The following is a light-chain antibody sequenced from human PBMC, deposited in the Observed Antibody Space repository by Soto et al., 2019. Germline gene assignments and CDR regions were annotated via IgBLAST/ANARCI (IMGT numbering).Light chain of an antibody. CDR2: DTS. Sequence: QAVVTQEPSLTVSPGGTITLTCASTTGAVTSGHYPYWFQQKPGQAPKTLIYDTSNKHSWTPARLSGSLLGGKAALTLSGAQPEEEADYYCLLYYGGPRVFGGGTKLTVL. V-gene: IGLV7-46*01. CDR1: TGAVTSGHY. J-gene: IGLJ3*02. CDR3: LLYYGGPRV.